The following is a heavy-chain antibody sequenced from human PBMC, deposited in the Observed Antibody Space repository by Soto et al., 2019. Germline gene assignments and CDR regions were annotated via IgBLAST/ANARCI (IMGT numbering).Heavy chain of an antibody. D-gene: IGHD3-16*01. CDR3: ARAFYDYVWGSSWPSDY. V-gene: IGHV1-2*02. J-gene: IGHJ4*02. Sequence: ASVKVSCKASGYTFTGYYMHWVRQAPGQGLEWMGWINPNSGGTNYAQKFQGRVTMTRDTSISTAYMELSRLRSDDTAVYYCARAFYDYVWGSSWPSDYWGQGTLVPVSS. CDR1: GYTFTGYY. CDR2: INPNSGGT.